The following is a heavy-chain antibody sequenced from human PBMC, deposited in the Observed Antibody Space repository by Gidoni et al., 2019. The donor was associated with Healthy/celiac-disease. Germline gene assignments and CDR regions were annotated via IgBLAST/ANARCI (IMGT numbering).Heavy chain of an antibody. CDR2: IRGSGGST. CDR3: AKDVGVWFGELHGMDV. CDR1: GFTFSSYA. Sequence: EVQLVESGGGLVQPGGSLRLSCAASGFTFSSYAMSWVRQAPGKGLEWVSAIRGSGGSTYYADSVKGRFTISRDNSKNTLYLQMNSLRAEDTAVYYCAKDVGVWFGELHGMDVWGQGTTVTVSS. D-gene: IGHD3-10*01. V-gene: IGHV3-23*04. J-gene: IGHJ6*02.